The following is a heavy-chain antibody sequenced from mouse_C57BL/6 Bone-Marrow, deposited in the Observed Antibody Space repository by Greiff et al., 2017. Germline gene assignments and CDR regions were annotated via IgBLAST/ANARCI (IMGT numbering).Heavy chain of an antibody. D-gene: IGHD1-1*01. CDR1: GYTFTSYW. J-gene: IGHJ3*01. CDR3: ERERDYYGSSYAWFAY. Sequence: QVQLQQPGAELVMPGASVKLSCKASGYTFTSYWMHWVKQRPGQGLEWIGEIDPSDSYTNYNQKFKGKSTLTVDKSSSTAYMQLSSLTSEDSAVYYCERERDYYGSSYAWFAYWGQGTLVTVSA. V-gene: IGHV1-69*01. CDR2: IDPSDSYT.